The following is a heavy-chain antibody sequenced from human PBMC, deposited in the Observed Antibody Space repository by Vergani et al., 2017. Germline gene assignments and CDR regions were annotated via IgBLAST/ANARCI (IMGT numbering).Heavy chain of an antibody. J-gene: IGHJ6*02. D-gene: IGHD3-10*01. CDR2: VNQDGSEK. Sequence: EGQLVESGGDWVQRGGSLRLSCAASGFISSSYWMSWVRQAPGKGLEWVANVNQDGSEKYYVDSVRGRFTISRDNAKNSIYLQMNSLRAEDTAVYFCVRVPLIRRGSGNYGINNYHGMDVWGQXT. V-gene: IGHV3-7*01. CDR1: GFISSSYW. CDR3: VRVPLIRRGSGNYGINNYHGMDV.